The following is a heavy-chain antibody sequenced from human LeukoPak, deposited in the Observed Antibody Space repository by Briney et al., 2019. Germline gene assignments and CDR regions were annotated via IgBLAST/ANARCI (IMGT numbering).Heavy chain of an antibody. J-gene: IGHJ4*02. CDR1: GYTFTGNY. Sequence: ASVKVSCKASGYTFTGNYMHWVREAPGQGLEWMGWINPNSGGTNYAQKFQGRVTMTRDTSISTAYMELSRLRSDDTAVYYCARESIVGATTLDYWGQGTLVTVSS. V-gene: IGHV1-2*02. CDR3: ARESIVGATTLDY. D-gene: IGHD1-26*01. CDR2: INPNSGGT.